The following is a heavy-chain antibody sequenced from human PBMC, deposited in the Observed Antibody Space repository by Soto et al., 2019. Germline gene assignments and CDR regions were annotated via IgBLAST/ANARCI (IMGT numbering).Heavy chain of an antibody. Sequence: GGSLRLSCEASGFAFRSYGMHWVRQAPGKGLEWVSLIWHDGSQKYYADSVKGRFTISRDNSKNTLHLQMSSLRAEDTAVYYCARHPERIAQIGWFDPWGQGTLVTVSS. CDR3: ARHPERIAQIGWFDP. J-gene: IGHJ5*02. D-gene: IGHD6-13*01. CDR1: GFAFRSYG. V-gene: IGHV3-33*01. CDR2: IWHDGSQK.